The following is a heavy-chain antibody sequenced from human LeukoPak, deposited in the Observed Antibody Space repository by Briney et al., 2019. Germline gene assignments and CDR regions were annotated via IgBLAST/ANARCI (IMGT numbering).Heavy chain of an antibody. CDR2: ISYDGRKR. CDR3: AKDNQSAPPVGMDA. V-gene: IGHV3-30*18. CDR1: GFMFSGYG. D-gene: IGHD3-3*01. Sequence: GGALRLSCTGSGFMFSGYGMYWVRQAPGKGLEWVALISYDGRKRFYADSVKGRFTISRDNSKSALVLEMNSLRVEDTAVYYCAKDNQSAPPVGMDAWGHGTKVTVSS. J-gene: IGHJ6*02.